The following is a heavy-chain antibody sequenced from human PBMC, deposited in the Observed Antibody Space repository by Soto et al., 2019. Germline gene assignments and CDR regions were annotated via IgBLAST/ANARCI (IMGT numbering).Heavy chain of an antibody. J-gene: IGHJ6*02. D-gene: IGHD5-12*01. CDR1: GGTFSSYA. CDR2: IIPIFGTA. V-gene: IGHV1-69*06. Sequence: GASVKVSCKASGGTFSSYAISWVRQAPGQGLEWMGGIIPIFGTANYAQKFQGRVTITADKSTSTAYMELSSLRSEDTAVYYCARNIVATIGDYYYGMDVWGQGTTVTVSS. CDR3: ARNIVATIGDYYYGMDV.